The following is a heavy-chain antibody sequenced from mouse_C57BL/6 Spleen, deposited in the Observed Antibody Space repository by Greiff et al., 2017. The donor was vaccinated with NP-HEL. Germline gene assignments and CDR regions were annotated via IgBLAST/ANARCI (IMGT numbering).Heavy chain of an antibody. Sequence: VQLQQSGPELVKPGASVKISCKASGYAFSSSWMNWVKQRPGKGLEWIGRIYPGDRDTTYNGKFKGKATLTADKSSRAAYMQLSSLTSEDSAVYFCARDYGQLNTCFAYWGRGTLVTVSA. CDR2: IYPGDRDT. D-gene: IGHD1-1*02. CDR1: GYAFSSSW. V-gene: IGHV1-82*01. J-gene: IGHJ3*01. CDR3: ARDYGQLNTCFAY.